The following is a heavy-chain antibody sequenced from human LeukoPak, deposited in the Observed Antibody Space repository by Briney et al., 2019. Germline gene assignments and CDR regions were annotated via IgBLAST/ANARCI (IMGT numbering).Heavy chain of an antibody. D-gene: IGHD6-13*01. V-gene: IGHV4-59*13. J-gene: IGHJ6*03. Sequence: SETLSLTCTVSGGSISSYYWSWIRQPPGKGLEWIGYIDYSGSTNYNPSLKSRVTISVDTSKNQFSLRLTSVTAADTAVYYCARTTEAHSWRTRYYDYYMDVWGKGTTVAVSS. CDR1: GGSISSYY. CDR2: IDYSGST. CDR3: ARTTEAHSWRTRYYDYYMDV.